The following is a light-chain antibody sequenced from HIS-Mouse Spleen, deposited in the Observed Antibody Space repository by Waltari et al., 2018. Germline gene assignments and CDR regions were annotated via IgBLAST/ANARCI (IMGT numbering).Light chain of an antibody. Sequence: SYVLTQPPSVSVAPGQTARITCGGNNIGSKSVHGYQQKPGQAPVLVVYADSDRPSGIPGRFAGSNPGNTATLTISRVEAGDEADYYCQVWDSSSDHVVFGGGTKLTVL. J-gene: IGLJ2*01. CDR3: QVWDSSSDHVV. CDR1: NIGSKS. V-gene: IGLV3-21*02. CDR2: ADS.